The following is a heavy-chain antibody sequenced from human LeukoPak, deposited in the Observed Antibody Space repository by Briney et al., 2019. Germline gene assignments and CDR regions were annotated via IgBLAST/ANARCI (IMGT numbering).Heavy chain of an antibody. D-gene: IGHD1-26*01. V-gene: IGHV4-59*01. Sequence: RPSETLSHTCTVSGLSISSYYCRWIRQPPRKGLNWMGYSYYSGSTNYNPSLKSRVTISVDTSKNQFSLKLSSVTAADTAVYYCASGRSGSRTGYFDYWGQGTLVTVSS. CDR1: GLSISSYY. J-gene: IGHJ4*02. CDR2: SYYSGST. CDR3: ASGRSGSRTGYFDY.